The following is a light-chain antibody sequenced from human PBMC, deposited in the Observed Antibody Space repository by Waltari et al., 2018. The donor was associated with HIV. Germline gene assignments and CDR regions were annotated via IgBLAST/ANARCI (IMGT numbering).Light chain of an antibody. V-gene: IGKV3-11*01. CDR3: QQRSNWPPWT. Sequence: IVLTQSPVTLSLSPGERATLSCRASQSISSYLAWYQQKPGQPPRLLIYDASNRATGIPARFSGSVSGTDFTLTISSLEIEDFAVYYCQQRSNWPPWTFGQGTKVEIK. CDR2: DAS. J-gene: IGKJ1*01. CDR1: QSISSY.